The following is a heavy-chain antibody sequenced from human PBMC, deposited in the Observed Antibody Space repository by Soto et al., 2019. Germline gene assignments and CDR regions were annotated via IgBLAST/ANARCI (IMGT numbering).Heavy chain of an antibody. J-gene: IGHJ2*01. Sequence: SVKVSCKASGGTFSSYAISWVRQAPGQGLEWMGEITPLFGTAKYAQKFQGRVTITADASTSTAYMELNSLRSEDTAVYYCARRPTGRPNVYWYFDLCGRGTLVTASS. CDR3: ARRPTGRPNVYWYFDL. CDR1: GGTFSSYA. CDR2: ITPLFGTA. D-gene: IGHD6-6*01. V-gene: IGHV1-69*13.